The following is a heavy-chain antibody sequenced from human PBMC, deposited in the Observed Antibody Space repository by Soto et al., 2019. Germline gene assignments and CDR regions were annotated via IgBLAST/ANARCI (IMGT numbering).Heavy chain of an antibody. CDR2: IYYNDDR. CDR3: AHSDGGYEIIYFDF. D-gene: IGHD5-12*01. V-gene: IGHV2-5*01. Sequence: SGTTLVNPTQTLTLTCIFSGILFTTAGGAVGWIRQTPGGALEWLTLIYYNDDRRFSPSLKTRLTITGDTSKNQVVLSLTNVDPGDTATYFCAHSDGGYEIIYFDFWGQGIPVTVSS. CDR1: GILFTTAGGA. J-gene: IGHJ4*02.